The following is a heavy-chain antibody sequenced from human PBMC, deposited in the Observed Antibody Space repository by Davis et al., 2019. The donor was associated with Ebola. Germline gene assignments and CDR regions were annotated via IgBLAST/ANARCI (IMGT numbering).Heavy chain of an antibody. Sequence: ASVKVSCKASGYTFTSYGISRVRQAPGQGLEWLVWISAYNGNTNYAQKLQGRVTMTTDTSTSTAYMELRSLRSDDTAVYYCARDQLTVTETRVYYYYGMDVWGQGTTVTVSS. D-gene: IGHD4-17*01. J-gene: IGHJ6*02. CDR1: GYTFTSYG. CDR3: ARDQLTVTETRVYYYYGMDV. V-gene: IGHV1-18*01. CDR2: ISAYNGNT.